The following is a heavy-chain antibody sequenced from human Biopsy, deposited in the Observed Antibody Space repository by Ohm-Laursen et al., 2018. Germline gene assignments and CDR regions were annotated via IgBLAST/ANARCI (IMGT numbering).Heavy chain of an antibody. Sequence: ASVKVSCNASGDTFTTSAISWVRQAPGQGLEWLGGNIPILGTGNYAQKFQDRVTVAADTSTSTATMELRSLRSDDTAVYYCATKLTGYFHHWGQGILVIVSS. J-gene: IGHJ1*01. CDR3: ATKLTGYFHH. V-gene: IGHV1-69*06. D-gene: IGHD3-9*01. CDR1: GDTFTTSA. CDR2: NIPILGTG.